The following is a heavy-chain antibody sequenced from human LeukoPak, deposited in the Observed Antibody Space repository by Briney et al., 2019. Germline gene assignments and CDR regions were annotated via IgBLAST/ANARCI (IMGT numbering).Heavy chain of an antibody. J-gene: IGHJ6*03. V-gene: IGHV4-59*01. Sequence: SETLSLTCSVSDDSITMYYWTWIRQPLGKGLEWIGYVDYTGSTNFNPSLNGRVSISRDTTNNLFSLRLRSVTAADTAVYFCARGRVSSSTWYSTYYYYFYMDVWGKGTTVTVSS. CDR2: VDYTGST. CDR3: ARGRVSSSTWYSTYYYYFYMDV. D-gene: IGHD1-1*01. CDR1: DDSITMYY.